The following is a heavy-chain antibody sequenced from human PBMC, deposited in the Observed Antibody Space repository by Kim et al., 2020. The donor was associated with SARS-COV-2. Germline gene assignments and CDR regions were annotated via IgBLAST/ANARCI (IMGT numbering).Heavy chain of an antibody. CDR3: ARRLVTIFGVVTPVGAFDI. D-gene: IGHD3-3*01. J-gene: IGHJ3*02. CDR1: GGSISSSSYY. CDR2: IYYSGST. Sequence: SETLSLTCTVSGGSISSSSYYWGWIRQPPGKGLEWIGSIYYSGSTYYNPSLKSRVTISVDTSKNQFSLKLSSVTAADTAVYYCARRLVTIFGVVTPVGAFDIWGQGTMVTV. V-gene: IGHV4-39*01.